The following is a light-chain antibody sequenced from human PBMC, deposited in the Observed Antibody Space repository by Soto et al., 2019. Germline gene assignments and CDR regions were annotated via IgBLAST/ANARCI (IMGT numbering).Light chain of an antibody. Sequence: ASQFTQSPSSLSASVGDRVIITCRASPGIHTALAWYQQKSGNAPMLLIYDASTVEAGVPSRFSGSGSGTDFTPTISSLQPEDFAIYYCQQFSNYPHVFGQGTRLEIK. V-gene: IGKV1D-13*01. CDR3: QQFSNYPHV. J-gene: IGKJ5*01. CDR2: DAS. CDR1: PGIHTA.